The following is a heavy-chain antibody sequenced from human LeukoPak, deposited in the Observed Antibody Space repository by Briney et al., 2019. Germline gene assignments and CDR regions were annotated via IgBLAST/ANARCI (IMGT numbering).Heavy chain of an antibody. D-gene: IGHD3-10*01. J-gene: IGHJ5*02. CDR3: ARVVRGVIPWFDP. V-gene: IGHV4-4*02. CDR2: IYHSGST. CDR1: AGSISSGSW. Sequence: PSETLSLTCAVSAGSISSGSWWNWVRPPPGKGLEWIGEIYHSGSTNYNPSLKSRVTISVDTSKNQFSLKLSSVTAADTAVYYCARVVRGVIPWFDPWGQRTLVTVSS.